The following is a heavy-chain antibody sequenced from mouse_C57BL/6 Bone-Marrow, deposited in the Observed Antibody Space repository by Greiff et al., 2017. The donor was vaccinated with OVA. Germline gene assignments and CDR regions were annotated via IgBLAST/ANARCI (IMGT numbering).Heavy chain of an antibody. CDR2: IDPENGDT. CDR3: TTYRY. J-gene: IGHJ2*01. CDR1: GFNIKDDY. Sequence: VQLQQSGAELVRPGASVKLSCTASGFNIKDDYMHWVKQRPEQGLEWIGWIDPENGDTEYASKFQGKATIIVDTSSKTAYLQLSSLTSEDTAFYYCTTYRYWGQGTTLTVSS. V-gene: IGHV14-4*01.